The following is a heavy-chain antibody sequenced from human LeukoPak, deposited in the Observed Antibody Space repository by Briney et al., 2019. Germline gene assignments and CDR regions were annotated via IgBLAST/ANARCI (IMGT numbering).Heavy chain of an antibody. Sequence: GRSLRLSCAASGFTFSSYGMHWVRKAPAKGLERVAVIWYDGSNKYYADSVKGRFTISRDNSKNTLYLQMNSLRAEDMAVYYCARDRPDDYVWGSYRYIDYWGQGTLVTVSS. CDR2: IWYDGSNK. CDR1: GFTFSSYG. D-gene: IGHD3-16*02. CDR3: ARDRPDDYVWGSYRYIDY. V-gene: IGHV3-33*01. J-gene: IGHJ4*02.